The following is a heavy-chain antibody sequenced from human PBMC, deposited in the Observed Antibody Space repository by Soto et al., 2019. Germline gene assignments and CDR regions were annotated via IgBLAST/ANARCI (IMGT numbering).Heavy chain of an antibody. D-gene: IGHD6-19*01. CDR3: ARDPGSSSSGWYYYFDY. Sequence: SVKVSCKASGGTFSSYAISWVRQAPGQGLEWMGGIIPIFGTANYAQKFQGRVTITADESTSTAYMELSSLRSEDTAVYYCARDPGSSSSGWYYYFDYWGQGTPVTVS. CDR2: IIPIFGTA. J-gene: IGHJ4*02. CDR1: GGTFSSYA. V-gene: IGHV1-69*13.